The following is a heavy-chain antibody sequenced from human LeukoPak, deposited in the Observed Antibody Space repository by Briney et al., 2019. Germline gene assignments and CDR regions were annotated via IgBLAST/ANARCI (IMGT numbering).Heavy chain of an antibody. D-gene: IGHD3-3*01. J-gene: IGHJ4*02. V-gene: IGHV1-24*01. CDR3: APYSGYYYY. CDR2: FDPEDGEQ. Sequence: SVKVSCKVSGYTLTELAMHWVRQAAGEGLEWIAGFDPEDGEQVYGRKFQGRVTMAEDTSTDTAYMELSSLSSEDTAVYFCAPYSGYYYYWGQGTLVAVSS. CDR1: GYTLTELA.